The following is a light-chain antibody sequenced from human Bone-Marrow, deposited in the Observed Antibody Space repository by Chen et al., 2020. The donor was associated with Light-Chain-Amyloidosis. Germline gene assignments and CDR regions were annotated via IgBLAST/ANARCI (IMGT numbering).Light chain of an antibody. Sequence: QSVLTQPPSMSEAPGQRVTLSCTGRRSNLGAGYDVHWYQQLPGTSPKLLIYDSDIRPSGVPDRFSASKSGTSASLSITGLQVADEADYYCQSYDTALLSLVFGGGTKLTV. CDR2: DSD. CDR1: RSNLGAGYD. V-gene: IGLV1-40*01. J-gene: IGLJ2*01. CDR3: QSYDTALLSLV.